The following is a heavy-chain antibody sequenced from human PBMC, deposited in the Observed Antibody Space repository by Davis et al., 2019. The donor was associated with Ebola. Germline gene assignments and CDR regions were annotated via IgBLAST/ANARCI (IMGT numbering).Heavy chain of an antibody. J-gene: IGHJ3*02. CDR3: GREHCGYSYGCGYSANRNAFDI. Sequence: ASVKVSCKASGYTFTSYDINWVRQATGQGLEWMGWMNPNSGNTGYAQKFQGRVTMTRDTSISTAYMELSRLRSEDTAVYYCGREHCGYSYGCGYSANRNAFDIWGQGTMVTVSS. CDR1: GYTFTSYD. V-gene: IGHV1-8*01. CDR2: MNPNSGNT. D-gene: IGHD5-18*01.